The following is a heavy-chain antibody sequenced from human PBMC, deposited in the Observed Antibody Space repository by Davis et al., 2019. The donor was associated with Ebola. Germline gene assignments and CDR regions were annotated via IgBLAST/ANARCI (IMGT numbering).Heavy chain of an antibody. J-gene: IGHJ4*02. D-gene: IGHD2-8*01. CDR1: GNSFTSHW. Sequence: KVSCKDSGNSFTSHWIGWVRQMPGKGLDWMGIIYTGDSDTRYSPSFRGQVIISADKSMKTAFLQWSSLRPEDTAIYYCARCMVLWRPLLDSWGQGTLVTVSS. V-gene: IGHV5-51*01. CDR2: IYTGDSDT. CDR3: ARCMVLWRPLLDS.